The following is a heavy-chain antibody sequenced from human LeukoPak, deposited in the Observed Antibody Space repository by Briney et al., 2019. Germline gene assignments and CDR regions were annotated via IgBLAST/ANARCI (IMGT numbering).Heavy chain of an antibody. Sequence: ASVKVSCKASGGTFSSYAISWVRQAPGQGLEWMGGIIPIFGTANCAQKFQGRVTITADESTSTAYMELSSLRSEDTAVYYCASSDIVVVVAATQLDYWGQGTLVTVSS. CDR1: GGTFSSYA. J-gene: IGHJ4*02. V-gene: IGHV1-69*13. CDR3: ASSDIVVVVAATQLDY. CDR2: IIPIFGTA. D-gene: IGHD2-15*01.